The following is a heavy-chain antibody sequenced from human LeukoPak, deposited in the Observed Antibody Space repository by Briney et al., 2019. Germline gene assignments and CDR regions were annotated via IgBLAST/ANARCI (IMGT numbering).Heavy chain of an antibody. CDR1: GGTFSSYA. CDR3: ARGSLVRFLEWLALYYYYYGMDV. CDR2: INPNSGGT. Sequence: VASVQVSCQASGGTFSSYAISWVRQAPGQGLEWMGRINPNSGGTNYAQKFQGRVTMTRDTSISTAYMELSSLRSEDTAVYYCARGSLVRFLEWLALYYYYYGMDVWGQGTTVTVSS. V-gene: IGHV1-2*06. D-gene: IGHD3-3*01. J-gene: IGHJ6*02.